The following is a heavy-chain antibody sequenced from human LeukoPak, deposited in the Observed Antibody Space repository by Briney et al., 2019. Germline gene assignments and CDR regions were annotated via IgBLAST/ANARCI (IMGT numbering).Heavy chain of an antibody. V-gene: IGHV4-34*01. Sequence: SETLSLTCAVYGGSFSGYYWSWIRQPPGKGLEWIGEINHSGSTNYNPSLKSRVTISVGTSKNQFSLKLSSVTAADTAVYYCARGGLVVTAIPGSYYFDYWGQGTLVTVSS. CDR1: GGSFSGYY. D-gene: IGHD2-21*02. CDR3: ARGGLVVTAIPGSYYFDY. CDR2: INHSGST. J-gene: IGHJ4*02.